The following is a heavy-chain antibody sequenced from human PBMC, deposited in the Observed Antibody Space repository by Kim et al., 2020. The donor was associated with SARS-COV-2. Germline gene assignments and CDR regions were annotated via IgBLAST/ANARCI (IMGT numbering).Heavy chain of an antibody. V-gene: IGHV4-31*03. CDR1: GGSISSGGYY. J-gene: IGHJ3*02. D-gene: IGHD1-26*01. Sequence: SETLSLTCTVSGGSISSGGYYWSWIRPHPGKGLEWIGYIYYSGSTYYNPSLKSRVTISVDTAKNQFSLKLSSVTAADTAVYYCARVFKQGWDDAFDIWGQGTMVTVSS. CDR2: IYYSGST. CDR3: ARVFKQGWDDAFDI.